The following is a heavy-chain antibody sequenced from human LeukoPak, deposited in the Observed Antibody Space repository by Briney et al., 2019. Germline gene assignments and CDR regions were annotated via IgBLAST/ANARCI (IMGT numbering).Heavy chain of an antibody. J-gene: IGHJ1*01. CDR2: IDTTSTTM. V-gene: IGHV3-48*01. Sequence: GGSLRLSCAASGFTFDTYTMNWVRQAPGTGLEWVSYIDTTSTTMYYADSVKGRFTISRGNAKNSLYLQMNSLRVEDTAVYYCTRGLVVVAQYFQHWGQGTLVTVSS. CDR3: TRGLVVVAQYFQH. D-gene: IGHD2-15*01. CDR1: GFTFDTYT.